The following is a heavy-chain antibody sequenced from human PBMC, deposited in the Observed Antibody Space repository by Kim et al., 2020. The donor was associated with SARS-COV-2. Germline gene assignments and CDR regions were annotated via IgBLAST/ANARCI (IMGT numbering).Heavy chain of an antibody. D-gene: IGHD3-22*01. Sequence: GGSLRLSCAASGFTFSSYGMHWVRQAPGKGLEWVAVIWYDGSNKYYADSVKGRFTISRDNSKNTLYLQMNSLRAEDTAVYYCARDDSSGYFLFDYWGQGTLVTVSS. J-gene: IGHJ4*02. CDR3: ARDDSSGYFLFDY. CDR1: GFTFSSYG. V-gene: IGHV3-33*01. CDR2: IWYDGSNK.